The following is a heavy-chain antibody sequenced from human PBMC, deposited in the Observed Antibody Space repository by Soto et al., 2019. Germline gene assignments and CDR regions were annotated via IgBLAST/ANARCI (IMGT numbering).Heavy chain of an antibody. CDR2: IYHSGST. CDR3: ARVVAVRTQLVEGDYYYYGMDV. V-gene: IGHV4-4*02. Sequence: LETLSLTCAVSGGSMTSSNWWSWVRQPPGKGLVWIGEIYHSGSTNYNPSLKSRVTISVDKSKNQFSLNLNSVTAADTAVYYCARVVAVRTQLVEGDYYYYGMDVWGQGATVTVS. CDR1: GGSMTSSNW. D-gene: IGHD6-13*01. J-gene: IGHJ6*02.